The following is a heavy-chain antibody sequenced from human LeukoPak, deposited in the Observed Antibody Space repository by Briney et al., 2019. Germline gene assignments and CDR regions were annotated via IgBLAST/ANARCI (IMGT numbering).Heavy chain of an antibody. CDR2: FFYSGST. V-gene: IGHV4-39*07. Sequence: SETLSLTCTVSGGSISSSTYYWVWIRQPPGKGLEWIASFFYSGSTYYNPSLKSRLTISVDTSKNQFSLKLGSVTAADTAVYFCASLYGSGTYYGSAGDYWGQGTLVTVSS. CDR3: ASLYGSGTYYGSAGDY. CDR1: GGSISSSTYY. J-gene: IGHJ4*02. D-gene: IGHD3-10*01.